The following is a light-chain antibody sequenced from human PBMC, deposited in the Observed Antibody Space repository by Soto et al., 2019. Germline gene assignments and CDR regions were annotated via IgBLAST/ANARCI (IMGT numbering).Light chain of an antibody. V-gene: IGLV2-23*02. CDR3: CSYAGSSTYV. CDR2: EVS. J-gene: IGLJ1*01. CDR1: SSDVGSYNL. Sequence: QSVVTQPASVSGSPGQWITISCTGTSSDVGSYNLVSWYQQHPGKAPKLMIYEVSKRPSGVSNRFSGSKSGNTASLTISGLQAEDEADYYCCSYAGSSTYVFGTGTKVTVL.